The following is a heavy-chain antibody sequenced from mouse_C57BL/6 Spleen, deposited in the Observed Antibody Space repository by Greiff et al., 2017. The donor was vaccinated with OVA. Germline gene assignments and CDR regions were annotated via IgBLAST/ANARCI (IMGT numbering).Heavy chain of an antibody. D-gene: IGHD1-1*01. V-gene: IGHV1-75*01. Sequence: QVQLQQSGPELVKPGASVKISCKASGYTFTDYYINWVKQRPGQGLEWIGWIFPGSGSTYYHEKFKGKATLTVDKSSSTAYMLLSSLTSEDSAVYVCARGGARVVEGDWYFDVWGTGTTVTVSA. CDR3: ARGGARVVEGDWYFDV. J-gene: IGHJ1*03. CDR2: IFPGSGST. CDR1: GYTFTDYY.